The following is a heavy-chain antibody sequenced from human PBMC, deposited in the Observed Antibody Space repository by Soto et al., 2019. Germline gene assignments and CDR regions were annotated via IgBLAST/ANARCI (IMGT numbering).Heavy chain of an antibody. V-gene: IGHV3-23*01. Sequence: GGSLRLSCAASGFTFSSYAMSWVRQAPGKGLEWVSAISGSGGSTYYADSVKGRFTISRDNSKNTLYLQMNSLRAEDTAVYYCAKAINHIAVAEPQAFDYWGQGTLVTVSS. CDR1: GFTFSSYA. D-gene: IGHD6-19*01. J-gene: IGHJ4*02. CDR2: ISGSGGST. CDR3: AKAINHIAVAEPQAFDY.